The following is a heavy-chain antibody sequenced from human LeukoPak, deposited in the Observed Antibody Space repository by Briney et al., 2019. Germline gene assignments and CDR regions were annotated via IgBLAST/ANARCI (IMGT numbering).Heavy chain of an antibody. D-gene: IGHD3-22*01. Sequence: ASVKVSCKASGYTFTSYDINWVRQATGQGLEWMGWMNPNSGNTGYAQKFQGRVTMTRNTSISTAYMELSSLRSEDTAVHYCARGPYYYDSSGYSGEGWFDPWGQGTLVTVSS. CDR1: GYTFTSYD. CDR3: ARGPYYYDSSGYSGEGWFDP. V-gene: IGHV1-8*01. J-gene: IGHJ5*02. CDR2: MNPNSGNT.